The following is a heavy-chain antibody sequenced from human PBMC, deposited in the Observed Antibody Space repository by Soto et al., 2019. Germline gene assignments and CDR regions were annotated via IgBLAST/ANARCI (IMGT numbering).Heavy chain of an antibody. J-gene: IGHJ6*02. CDR1: GFTFSSYS. Sequence: PGGSLRLSCAASGFTFSSYSMNWVRQAPGKGLEWVSSISSSSSYIYYADSVKGRFTISRDNAKNSLYLQMNSLRAEDTAVYYCARAGKDSGSNNYYYYGMDVWGQGTTVTVSS. CDR3: ARAGKDSGSNNYYYYGMDV. D-gene: IGHD1-26*01. V-gene: IGHV3-21*01. CDR2: ISSSSSYI.